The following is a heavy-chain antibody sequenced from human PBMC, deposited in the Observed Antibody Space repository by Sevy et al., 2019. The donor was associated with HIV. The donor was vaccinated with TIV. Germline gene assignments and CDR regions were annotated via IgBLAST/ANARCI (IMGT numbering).Heavy chain of an antibody. V-gene: IGHV4-59*01. CDR2: IYYSGNT. CDR3: ARGSGMNWFDP. D-gene: IGHD3-10*01. CDR1: GGSISNYY. Sequence: SETLSLTCTVSGGSISNYYCSWIRQPPGKGLEWIGYIYYSGNTEYNPSLKSRVTISADTSKNQFSLKMDSVTAADTAVYYCARGSGMNWFDPWGRGTLVTVSS. J-gene: IGHJ5*02.